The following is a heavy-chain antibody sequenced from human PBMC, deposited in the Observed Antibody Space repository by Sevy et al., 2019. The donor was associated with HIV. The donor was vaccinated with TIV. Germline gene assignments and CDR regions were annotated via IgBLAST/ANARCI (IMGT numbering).Heavy chain of an antibody. Sequence: SETLSLTCAVSGGSFSGYYWSWIRQPPGKGLEWIGEINQSGSTNYNPSLKSRVTISVDTSKNQFSLKLSSVTAADTAVYYCARVRYGDAFDIWGQGTMVTVSS. CDR2: INQSGST. CDR1: GGSFSGYY. D-gene: IGHD3-9*01. J-gene: IGHJ3*02. CDR3: ARVRYGDAFDI. V-gene: IGHV4-34*01.